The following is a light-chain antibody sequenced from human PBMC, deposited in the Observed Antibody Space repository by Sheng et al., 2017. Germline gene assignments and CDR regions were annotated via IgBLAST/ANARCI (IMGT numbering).Light chain of an antibody. Sequence: QSVLTQPPSVSGTPDRGSPSLVMAEVPTSALTLFPGSTTSQEGPPNLVIFANNQRPSGVPDRFSGSKSGSSASLAIAGLRSEDAADYFCAAWDESLGGFVFGPGTKVSAL. J-gene: IGLJ1*01. CDR3: AAWDESLGGFV. V-gene: IGLV1-47*01. CDR1: VPTSALTL. CDR2: ANN.